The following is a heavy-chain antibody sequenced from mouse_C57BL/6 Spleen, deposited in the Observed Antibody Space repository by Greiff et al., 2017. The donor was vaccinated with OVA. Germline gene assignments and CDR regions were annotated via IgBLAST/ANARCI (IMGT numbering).Heavy chain of an antibody. Sequence: QVQLQQPGAELVKPGASVKLSCKASGYTFTSYWMHWVKQRPGRGLEWIGRIDPNSGGTKYNEKLKSKATLTVDKPYSTAYMQLRSLTSEDSAVYYCARGVYYGNDPYYFDYWGQGTTLTVSS. J-gene: IGHJ2*01. CDR3: ARGVYYGNDPYYFDY. D-gene: IGHD2-2*01. CDR2: IDPNSGGT. V-gene: IGHV1-72*01. CDR1: GYTFTSYW.